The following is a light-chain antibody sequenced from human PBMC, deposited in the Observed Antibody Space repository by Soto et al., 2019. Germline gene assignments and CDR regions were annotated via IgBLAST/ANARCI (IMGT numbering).Light chain of an antibody. CDR3: QQRSNWPT. CDR2: DAS. V-gene: IGKV3-11*01. J-gene: IGKJ1*01. CDR1: QRVSSY. Sequence: EIVLTQSPATLSLSPGERATLSCRASQRVSSYLAWYQQKPGQAPRLLIYDASNRATGIPARFSGSGSGTEFTLTISNLEPEDFAVYYFQQRSNWPTFGQGTKVGIK.